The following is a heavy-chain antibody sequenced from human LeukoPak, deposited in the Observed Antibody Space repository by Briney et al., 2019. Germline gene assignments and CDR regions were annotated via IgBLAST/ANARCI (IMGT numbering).Heavy chain of an antibody. J-gene: IGHJ4*02. D-gene: IGHD5-18*01. CDR1: GFAFSSYA. CDR2: ISGSGGST. Sequence: GGSLRVSCAASGFAFSSYAMSWVRQAPGKGLEWVSAISGSGGSTYYADSVKGRFTISRDNSKNTLYLQMNSLRAEDTAVYYCAKERGYSYGSTFDYWGQGTLVTVSS. V-gene: IGHV3-23*01. CDR3: AKERGYSYGSTFDY.